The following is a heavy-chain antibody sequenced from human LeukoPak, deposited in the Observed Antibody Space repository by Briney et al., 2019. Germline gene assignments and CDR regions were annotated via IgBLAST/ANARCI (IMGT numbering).Heavy chain of an antibody. V-gene: IGHV3-30*18. CDR3: AKAYSPNAFDI. Sequence: GGSLRLSCAASGLTFSDYGMHWVRQAPGKGLEWVAAISSDGNNKFYADSVKGRFTISRDNSKTTLYMQMNSLRAEDTAVYYCAKAYSPNAFDIWGQGTMVTVSS. D-gene: IGHD2-21*01. J-gene: IGHJ3*02. CDR2: ISSDGNNK. CDR1: GLTFSDYG.